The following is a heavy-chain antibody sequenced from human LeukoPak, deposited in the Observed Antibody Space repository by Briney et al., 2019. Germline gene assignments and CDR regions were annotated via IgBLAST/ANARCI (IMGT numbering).Heavy chain of an antibody. Sequence: SQTLSLTCAISGGSVSSNSVAWNWIRQSPSRGLEWLGRTYYRSKWYNDYAVSVKSRIIFNPDTSKNQFSLHLNSVTPEDTAVYYCARVSNSDWYFDLWGRGTLVTVSS. V-gene: IGHV6-1*01. CDR3: ARVSNSDWYFDL. CDR2: TYYRSKWYN. J-gene: IGHJ2*01. CDR1: GGSVSSNSVA. D-gene: IGHD5/OR15-5a*01.